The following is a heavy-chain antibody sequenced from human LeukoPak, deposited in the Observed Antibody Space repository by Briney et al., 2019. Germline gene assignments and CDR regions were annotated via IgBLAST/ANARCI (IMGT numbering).Heavy chain of an antibody. V-gene: IGHV3-11*04. CDR2: ISSSGSTI. CDR3: ARSQSSSLIDY. CDR1: GFTFSDHY. J-gene: IGHJ4*02. Sequence: GGPLRLSCAASGFTFSDHYMSWIRQAPGKGLEWVSYISSSGSTIYYADSVKGRFTISRDNAKNSLYLQMNSLRAEDTAVYYCARSQSSSLIDYWGQGTLVTVSS. D-gene: IGHD6-13*01.